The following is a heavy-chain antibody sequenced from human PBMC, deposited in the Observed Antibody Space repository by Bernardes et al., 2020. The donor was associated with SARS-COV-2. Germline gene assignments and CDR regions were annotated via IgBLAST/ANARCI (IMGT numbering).Heavy chain of an antibody. J-gene: IGHJ6*02. D-gene: IGHD3-9*01. CDR1: GFTFSSHG. V-gene: IGHV3-30*02. Sequence: LRRSYVASGFTFSSHGMHWVRQAPGKGLAWVAFIRYDGSNKYYADSVKGRFTISRDNSKNTLYLQMNSLRAEDTAVYYCAKDQGYYDILTGYYNYYYYYGMDVWGQGTTVTVSS. CDR2: IRYDGSNK. CDR3: AKDQGYYDILTGYYNYYYYYGMDV.